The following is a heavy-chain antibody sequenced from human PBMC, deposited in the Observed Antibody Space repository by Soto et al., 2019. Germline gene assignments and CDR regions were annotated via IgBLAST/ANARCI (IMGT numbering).Heavy chain of an antibody. CDR2: IFDSGST. D-gene: IGHD3-10*01. V-gene: IGHV4-31*03. J-gene: IGHJ5*02. Sequence: QVQLQESGPGLVKPSQTLSLTCSVSGASVSSGGYYWSWIRQLPGKGLEWIGYIFDSGSTSYIPSLKSRLAISADTSKNQLSLMLTSVTAADSAMYYCARDGGSASRGWLDPWGQGTLVTVSS. CDR1: GASVSSGGYY. CDR3: ARDGGSASRGWLDP.